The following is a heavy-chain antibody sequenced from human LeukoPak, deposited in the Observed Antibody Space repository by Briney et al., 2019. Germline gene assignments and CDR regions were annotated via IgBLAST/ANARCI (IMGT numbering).Heavy chain of an antibody. J-gene: IGHJ5*02. CDR3: ARDYYDSGSYPPFDP. CDR2: INPKNGGT. V-gene: IGHV1-2*02. D-gene: IGHD3-10*01. Sequence: ASVKVSCKASGYTFNGYYMHWVRLAPGQGLEWMGWINPKNGGTHYAQKFQGRVTMTRDTSISTAYMDLSRLRSDDTAVYYCARDYYDSGSYPPFDPWGQGTLVTVSS. CDR1: GYTFNGYY.